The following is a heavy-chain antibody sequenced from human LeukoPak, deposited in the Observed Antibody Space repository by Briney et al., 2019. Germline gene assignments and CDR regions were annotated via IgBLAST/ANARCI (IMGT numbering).Heavy chain of an antibody. J-gene: IGHJ4*02. Sequence: SETLSLTCTVSGGSISTYYWSWIRQPPGKGLEWIGYIYYSGSTNYNPSLKSRVTISVDTSKNQFSLKLSSVTAADTAVYYCAGHSSWIQLLFDYWGQGTLVTVSS. CDR1: GGSISTYY. CDR3: AGHSSWIQLLFDY. CDR2: IYYSGST. D-gene: IGHD5-18*01. V-gene: IGHV4-59*08.